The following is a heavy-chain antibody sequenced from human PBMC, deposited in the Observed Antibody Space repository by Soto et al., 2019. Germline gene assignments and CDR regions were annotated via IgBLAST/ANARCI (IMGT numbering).Heavy chain of an antibody. CDR3: ATLGYRLDG. J-gene: IGHJ6*02. CDR2: IYYSGST. Sequence: SETLSLTCTASGCSISSYYWSWIRQPPGKGLEWIGYIYYSGSTNYNPSLKRRVTISIDTSKIQFSLKLSSVTAADTAVYYCATLGYRLDGWGQGTMVTVSS. V-gene: IGHV4-59*01. CDR1: GCSISSYY.